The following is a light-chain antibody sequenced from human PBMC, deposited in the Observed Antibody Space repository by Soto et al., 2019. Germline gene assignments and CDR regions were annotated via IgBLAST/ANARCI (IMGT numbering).Light chain of an antibody. CDR2: SAS. Sequence: DIHMTQSPSSLSASVGYRVTITCRASQSISSYLHWYQQKPGKAPELLIYSASSLQSGVPSRFSGSGSGTDFTLTISSLQPEDFATYYCQQSYSNPYTFGQGTKVDIK. CDR3: QQSYSNPYT. V-gene: IGKV1-39*01. CDR1: QSISSY. J-gene: IGKJ2*01.